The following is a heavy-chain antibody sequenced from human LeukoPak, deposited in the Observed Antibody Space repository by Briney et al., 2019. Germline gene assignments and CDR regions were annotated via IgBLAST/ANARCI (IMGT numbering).Heavy chain of an antibody. CDR1: GGSISTYY. CDR3: ARAVGAAAPPGFYYYYYLDV. V-gene: IGHV4-59*01. CDR2: IYYSGSN. Sequence: SETLSLTCTVSGGSISTYYWSWIRQPPGKRLEWIGFIYYSGSNNYNPSLKSRVTISVDTSKKQFSLRLNSVTAADTAVYYCARAVGAAAPPGFYYYYYLDVWGKGTTVTVSS. D-gene: IGHD1-26*01. J-gene: IGHJ6*03.